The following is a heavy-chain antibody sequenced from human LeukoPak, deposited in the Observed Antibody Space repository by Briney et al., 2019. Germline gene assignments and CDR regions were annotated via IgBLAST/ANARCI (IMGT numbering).Heavy chain of an antibody. CDR2: PYYRSKWYN. V-gene: IGHV6-1*01. J-gene: IGHJ3*02. Sequence: SQTLSLTCAISGDSVSSNSAAWNWIRQSPSRGLEWLGRPYYRSKWYNDYAVSVKSRITINPDTSKNQFSLQLNSVTPEDTAVYYCARESIAAAGRNDAFDIWGQGTMVTVSS. CDR3: ARESIAAAGRNDAFDI. CDR1: GDSVSSNSAA. D-gene: IGHD6-13*01.